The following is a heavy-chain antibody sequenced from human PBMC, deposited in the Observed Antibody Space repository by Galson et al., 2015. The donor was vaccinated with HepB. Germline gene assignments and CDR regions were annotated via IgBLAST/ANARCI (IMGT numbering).Heavy chain of an antibody. D-gene: IGHD1-7*01. CDR3: ARVITGTTPDYYYYYMDV. CDR1: GGSISSGGYS. J-gene: IGHJ6*03. CDR2: IYHSGST. V-gene: IGHV4-30-2*01. Sequence: TLSLTCAVSGGSISSGGYSWSWIRQPPGKGLEWIGYIYHSGSTYYNPSLKSRVTISVDRSKNQFSLKLSSVTAADTAVYYCARVITGTTPDYYYYYMDVWGKGTTVTVSS.